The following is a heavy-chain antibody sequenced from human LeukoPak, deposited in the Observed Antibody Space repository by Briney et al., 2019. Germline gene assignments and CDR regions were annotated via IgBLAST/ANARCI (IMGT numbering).Heavy chain of an antibody. CDR3: ARDESGPGVYGEEFDY. CDR2: IKQDGSRK. D-gene: IGHD4-17*01. V-gene: IGHV3-7*01. CDR1: GFTFSSYW. J-gene: IGHJ4*02. Sequence: GGSLRLSCAASGFTFSSYWMSWVRQAPGKGLEWVANIKQDGSRKYYVDSVKGRFTISRDNGKNSLFLQMNSLRPEDTAVYYCARDESGPGVYGEEFDYWGQGTLVTVSS.